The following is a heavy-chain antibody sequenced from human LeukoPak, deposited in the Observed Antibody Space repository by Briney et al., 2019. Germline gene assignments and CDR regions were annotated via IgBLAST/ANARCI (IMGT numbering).Heavy chain of an antibody. CDR1: GYTLTELS. D-gene: IGHD3-3*01. CDR3: ATNPVTYYDFSCGDY. V-gene: IGHV1-24*01. J-gene: IGHJ4*01. CDR2: FDTEDGKT. Sequence: ASVTVSCKVSGYTLTELSMHWVRQAPGKGLEWMGGFDTEDGKTVYTQKFQGRVTITEDTATDTGYQELSSLRYEDTAVYYCATNPVTYYDFSCGDYWGEGTLLT.